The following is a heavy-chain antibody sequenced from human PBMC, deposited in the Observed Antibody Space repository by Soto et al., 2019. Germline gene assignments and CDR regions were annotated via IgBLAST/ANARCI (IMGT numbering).Heavy chain of an antibody. CDR3: ARSGQNWNYILDY. D-gene: IGHD1-7*01. Sequence: ASVKVSCKSSGYTFTNYGITWVRQAPGQGLDWMGWISAYSGNTNYAQDLQDRVTMTTDTSTNTAYMELRSLRSDDTAVYYCARSGQNWNYILDYWGQGTLVTVSS. CDR1: GYTFTNYG. CDR2: ISAYSGNT. J-gene: IGHJ4*02. V-gene: IGHV1-18*01.